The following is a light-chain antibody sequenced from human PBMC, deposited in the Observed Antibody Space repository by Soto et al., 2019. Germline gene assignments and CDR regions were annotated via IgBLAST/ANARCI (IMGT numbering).Light chain of an antibody. Sequence: EIVLTQSPGTLSLSPGERATLSCRASQSVRSNYLAWYQQKVGQAPRLLIYDASSRDTGIPDRFSGSGSVTDFTLTISTLEPEDFAVYYCQQYSSSWTFGQGTKVEIK. CDR2: DAS. CDR1: QSVRSNY. V-gene: IGKV3-20*01. J-gene: IGKJ1*01. CDR3: QQYSSSWT.